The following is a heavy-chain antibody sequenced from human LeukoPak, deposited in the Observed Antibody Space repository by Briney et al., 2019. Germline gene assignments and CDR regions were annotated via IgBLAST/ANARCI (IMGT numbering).Heavy chain of an antibody. J-gene: IGHJ4*02. Sequence: GGSLRLSCADSGFTSSSYWMHWVRQPPGKGLVWVSRINSDGSSTSYADSVKGRFTISRDNAKNPLYLQMNSLGAEDTAVYYCARGRIDYWGRGTLVTVSS. CDR2: INSDGSST. CDR1: GFTSSSYW. V-gene: IGHV3-74*01. CDR3: ARGRIDY.